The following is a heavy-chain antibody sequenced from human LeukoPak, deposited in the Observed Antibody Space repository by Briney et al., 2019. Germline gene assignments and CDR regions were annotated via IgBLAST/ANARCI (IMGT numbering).Heavy chain of an antibody. Sequence: ASVKVSCKAFGYTFTGYYMHWVRQAPGQGPEWMGWINPNRGGTNYAQKFQGRVTMTRDTSISTAYMELSRPRSDDTAVYYCARGLAATLGYFDYWGQGTLVTVSS. CDR2: INPNRGGT. V-gene: IGHV1-2*02. D-gene: IGHD2-15*01. CDR3: ARGLAATLGYFDY. CDR1: GYTFTGYY. J-gene: IGHJ4*02.